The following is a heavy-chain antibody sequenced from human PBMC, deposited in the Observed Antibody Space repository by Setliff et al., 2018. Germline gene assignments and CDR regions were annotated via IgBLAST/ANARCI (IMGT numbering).Heavy chain of an antibody. D-gene: IGHD3-16*01. Sequence: ETLSLSCAASGFTFSNAWMNWVRQAPGKGLEWVGRIKGKTGGLTTDYAAPVKGRFTISRDDSKNTLYLQMNSLKTEDTAVYYCTTDPSPTFGGVIGAAFDIWGQGTMVTVSS. CDR2: IKGKTGGLTT. V-gene: IGHV3-15*07. CDR1: GFTFSNAW. CDR3: TTDPSPTFGGVIGAAFDI. J-gene: IGHJ3*02.